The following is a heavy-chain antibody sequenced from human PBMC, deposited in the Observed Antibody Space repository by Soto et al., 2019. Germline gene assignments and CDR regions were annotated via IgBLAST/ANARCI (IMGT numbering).Heavy chain of an antibody. Sequence: SETLSLTCAVYGGSFSGYYWSWIRQPPGKGLEWIGEINHSGSTNYNPSLKSRVTISVDTSKNQFSLKLSSVTAADTAVYYCARCGAKLGGSWGYYYGMDVWGQGTTVTVSS. D-gene: IGHD6-13*01. CDR3: ARCGAKLGGSWGYYYGMDV. CDR2: INHSGST. J-gene: IGHJ6*02. V-gene: IGHV4-34*01. CDR1: GGSFSGYY.